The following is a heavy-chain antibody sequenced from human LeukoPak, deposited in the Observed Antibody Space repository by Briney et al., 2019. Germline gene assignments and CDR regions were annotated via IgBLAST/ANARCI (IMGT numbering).Heavy chain of an antibody. V-gene: IGHV1-46*01. D-gene: IGHD1-1*01. CDR3: ARESDVGKDFDY. Sequence: ASVKVSCKASGYTFTYHYIHLVRQAPGQGLGWMGIINPDNGDTDYAQRFQGRVTLTRDTSRTTVYMELSSLDSEDTAVYYCARESDVGKDFDYWGQGTLVTVSS. J-gene: IGHJ4*02. CDR1: GYTFTYHY. CDR2: INPDNGDT.